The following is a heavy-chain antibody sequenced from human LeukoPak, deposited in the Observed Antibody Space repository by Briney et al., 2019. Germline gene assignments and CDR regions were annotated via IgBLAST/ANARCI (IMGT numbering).Heavy chain of an antibody. CDR1: GGSITGGGFS. D-gene: IGHD3-22*01. CDR3: ARAPRGYYDNSGHVNYFDY. Sequence: PSETLSLTCAVSGGSITGGGFSWSWIRQPPGKGLEWIGHIFHSGRTYSNPSLKSRVTISADRSKNNFSLKLSSVTAADTALYYCARAPRGYYDNSGHVNYFDYWGQGTLVIVSS. V-gene: IGHV4-30-2*01. J-gene: IGHJ4*02. CDR2: IFHSGRT.